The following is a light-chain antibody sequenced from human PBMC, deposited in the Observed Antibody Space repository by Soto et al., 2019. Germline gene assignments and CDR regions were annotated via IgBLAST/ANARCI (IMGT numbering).Light chain of an antibody. CDR3: QQSYSTLLT. CDR1: QSISSY. V-gene: IGKV1-39*01. Sequence: DIQMTQSPSSLSASVGDRVTITCRASQSISSYLNWYQQKPGKAPKLLIYAASSLQSGVPSRFSGSGSGTDFTLTISSLQPEDFAPYYCQQSYSTLLTFGGGTKVAIK. CDR2: AAS. J-gene: IGKJ4*01.